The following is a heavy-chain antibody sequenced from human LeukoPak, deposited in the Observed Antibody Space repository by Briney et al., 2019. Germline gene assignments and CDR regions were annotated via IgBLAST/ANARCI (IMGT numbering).Heavy chain of an antibody. J-gene: IGHJ5*02. CDR2: ISYDGSFQ. Sequence: PGGSLRLSCSVSGFTFSSQAMHWVRQAPGKGLECVAYISYDGSFQYHADSVKGRFTISRDNSKDILYLQMNSLRVDDSATYYCVGEVGSRQMNSWGQGTLVTVSS. CDR3: VGEVGSRQMNS. CDR1: GFTFSSQA. D-gene: IGHD1-26*01. V-gene: IGHV3-30-3*01.